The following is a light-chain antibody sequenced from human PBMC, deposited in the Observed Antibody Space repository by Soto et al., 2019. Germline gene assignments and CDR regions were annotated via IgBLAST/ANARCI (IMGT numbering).Light chain of an antibody. V-gene: IGKV3-20*01. Sequence: EIVLTQSPGTLSLSPGERATLSCRASQSVSSSYLAWYQQKPGQAPRLLIYGASSRATGIPDRFSGSGSGTHFTLTISRLEPEDFAVYYCQQYGSSPLLTFGGGTKVEIK. J-gene: IGKJ4*01. CDR1: QSVSSSY. CDR3: QQYGSSPLLT. CDR2: GAS.